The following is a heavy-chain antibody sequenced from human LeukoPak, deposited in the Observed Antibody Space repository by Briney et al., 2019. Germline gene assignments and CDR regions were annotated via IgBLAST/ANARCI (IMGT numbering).Heavy chain of an antibody. CDR1: GFTFSSYG. J-gene: IGHJ6*03. CDR2: ISYDGSNK. Sequence: GGSLRLSCAASGFTFSSYGMHWVRQAPGKGLEWVAVISYDGSNKYYADSVKGRFTISRDNSNNTLYLQMNSLRTEDTAVYYCVRGSLASGVVVYYYYYLDVWGKGTTVTVSS. V-gene: IGHV3-30*03. D-gene: IGHD3-3*01. CDR3: VRGSLASGVVVYYYYYLDV.